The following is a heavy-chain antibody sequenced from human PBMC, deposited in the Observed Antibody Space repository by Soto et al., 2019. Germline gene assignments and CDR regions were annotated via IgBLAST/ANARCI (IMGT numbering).Heavy chain of an antibody. V-gene: IGHV3-23*01. CDR1: GFTFSSYA. Sequence: LRLSCAASGFTFSSYAMSWVRQAPGKGLEWVSAISGSGGSTYYADSVKGRFTISRDNSKNTLYLQMNSLRAEDTAVYYCAKDKFTTPRDAKPETYYYDSSGYFGWFDPWGQGTLVTVSS. CDR3: AKDKFTTPRDAKPETYYYDSSGYFGWFDP. CDR2: ISGSGGST. D-gene: IGHD3-22*01. J-gene: IGHJ5*02.